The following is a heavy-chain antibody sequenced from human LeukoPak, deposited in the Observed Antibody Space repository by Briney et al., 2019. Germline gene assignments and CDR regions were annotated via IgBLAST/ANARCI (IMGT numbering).Heavy chain of an antibody. D-gene: IGHD1-26*01. V-gene: IGHV3-7*01. J-gene: IGHJ4*02. CDR3: ARDQVGIFDY. CDR2: IDQDGSEE. Sequence: GGSLRLSCAASGFTFSSYAMSWVRQAPGKGLEWVANIDQDGSEENYVDSVKGRFTIFRDNAKNSLYLQLNSLRAEDSAVYYCARDQVGIFDYWGQGALVTVSS. CDR1: GFTFSSYA.